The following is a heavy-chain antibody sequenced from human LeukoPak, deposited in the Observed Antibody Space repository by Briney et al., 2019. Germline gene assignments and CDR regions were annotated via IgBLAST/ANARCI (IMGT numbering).Heavy chain of an antibody. J-gene: IGHJ6*02. CDR1: GFTFSNFA. V-gene: IGHV3-23*01. CDR3: AKDPSGYSSSWYSGYYGMDV. D-gene: IGHD6-13*01. CDR2: LSGSGGTT. Sequence: GGSLRLSCAASGFTFSNFAMTWVRQAPGKGLEWVSTLSGSGGTTFSADSVKGRFTISRDNSKNTLYLQMNSLRAEDTAVYYCAKDPSGYSSSWYSGYYGMDVWGQGTTVTVSS.